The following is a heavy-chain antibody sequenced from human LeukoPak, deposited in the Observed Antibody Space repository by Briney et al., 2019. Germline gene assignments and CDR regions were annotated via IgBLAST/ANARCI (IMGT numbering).Heavy chain of an antibody. Sequence: ASVKVSCKASGYTFTGYYMHWVRQAPGQGLEWMGWINPNSGGTNYAQKFQGRVTMTRDTSISTAYMELSRLRSDDTAVYYCARGRSGKTLWFGSDYYYYMDVWGKGTTVTISS. CDR1: GYTFTGYY. CDR2: INPNSGGT. V-gene: IGHV1-2*02. J-gene: IGHJ6*03. D-gene: IGHD3-10*01. CDR3: ARGRSGKTLWFGSDYYYYMDV.